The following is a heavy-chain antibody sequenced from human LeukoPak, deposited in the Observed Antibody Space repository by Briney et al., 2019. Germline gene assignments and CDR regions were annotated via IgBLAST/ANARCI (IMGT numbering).Heavy chain of an antibody. J-gene: IGHJ6*02. CDR3: ARDHYDSSGYYSLYGMDV. D-gene: IGHD3-22*01. V-gene: IGHV4-31*03. Sequence: SETLSLTCTVSGGSISSGGYYWSWIRQHPGKGLEWIGYIYYSGSTYHNPSLKSRVTISVDTSKNQFSLKLSSVTAADTAVYYCARDHYDSSGYYSLYGMDVWGQGTTVTVSS. CDR1: GGSISSGGYY. CDR2: IYYSGST.